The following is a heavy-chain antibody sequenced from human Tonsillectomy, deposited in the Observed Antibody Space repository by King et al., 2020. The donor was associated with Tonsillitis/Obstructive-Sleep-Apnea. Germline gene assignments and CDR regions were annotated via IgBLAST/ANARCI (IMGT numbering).Heavy chain of an antibody. D-gene: IGHD1-26*01. Sequence: VQLVESGAEVKKPGESLKISCQGSGYNFANSCIAWVRQMPGKGLEWMAIIYPGDSDIKYSPSFQGQVTISADKSLSTAYPQWSSLKASDTAMYYCARGPYSGSYFDYWGHGTLVTVSS. CDR1: GYNFANSC. J-gene: IGHJ4*01. CDR3: ARGPYSGSYFDY. CDR2: IYPGDSDI. V-gene: IGHV5-51*01.